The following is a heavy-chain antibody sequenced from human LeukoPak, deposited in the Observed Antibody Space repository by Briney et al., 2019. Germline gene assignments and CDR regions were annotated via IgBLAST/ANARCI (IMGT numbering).Heavy chain of an antibody. Sequence: GGSLRLSWAASGFSFISYSMNWVRQAPGKGLEWVSSIISSSSDRYYADSVKGRFTISRDNARNSLYLQMNSLRAEDTAIYFCARDGDGLKSLDYWGQGSLVIVPS. CDR1: GFSFISYS. V-gene: IGHV3-21*01. CDR2: IISSSSDR. D-gene: IGHD5-24*01. CDR3: ARDGDGLKSLDY. J-gene: IGHJ4*02.